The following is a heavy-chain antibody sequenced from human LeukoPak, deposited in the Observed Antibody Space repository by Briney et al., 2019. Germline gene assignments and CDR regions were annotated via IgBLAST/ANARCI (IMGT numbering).Heavy chain of an antibody. CDR1: GGSISSYY. J-gene: IGHJ5*02. V-gene: IGHV4-4*07. CDR3: ARDFPGLMWVVTAMGPGWFDP. Sequence: SETLSLTCTVSGGSISSYYWSWIRQPAGKGLEWIGRIYTSGSTNYNPSLKSRVTMSVDTSKNQFSLKLSSVTAADTAVYYCARDFPGLMWVVTAMGPGWFDPWGQGTLVTVSS. D-gene: IGHD2-21*02. CDR2: IYTSGST.